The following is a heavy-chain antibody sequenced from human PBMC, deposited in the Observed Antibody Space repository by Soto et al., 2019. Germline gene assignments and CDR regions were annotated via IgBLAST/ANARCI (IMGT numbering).Heavy chain of an antibody. D-gene: IGHD3-9*01. CDR2: ISSSSSYT. Sequence: QVQLVESGGGLVKPGGSLRLSCXAXXXXXXXYYMXXVXQXXXKXXXWVSYISSSSSYTNYADSVNGRFNISRDNAKNSLYLQMNSLRAEDTAVYYCARDSVLRXXDWXXXYYYYGMDVWGQGTTVTVSS. CDR3: ARDSVLRXXDWXXXYYYYGMDV. CDR1: XXXXXXYY. J-gene: IGHJ6*02. V-gene: IGHV3-11*05.